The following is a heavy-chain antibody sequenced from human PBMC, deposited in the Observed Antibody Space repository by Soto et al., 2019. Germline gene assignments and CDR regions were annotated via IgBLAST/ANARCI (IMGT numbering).Heavy chain of an antibody. CDR3: ARGGGIAVAGISH. J-gene: IGHJ4*02. Sequence: SETLSLTCAVYGGSFSDYYWNWIRQPLGKGLEWIGEINHSGSTNYNPSLKSRVTMLLDTSKNQFSLKLSSVTAADTAVYYCARGGGIAVAGISHWGQGTLVTVSS. CDR2: INHSGST. CDR1: GGSFSDYY. D-gene: IGHD6-19*01. V-gene: IGHV4-34*01.